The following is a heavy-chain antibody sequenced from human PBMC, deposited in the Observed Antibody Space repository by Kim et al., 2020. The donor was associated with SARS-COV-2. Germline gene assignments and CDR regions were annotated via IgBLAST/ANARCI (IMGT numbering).Heavy chain of an antibody. D-gene: IGHD2-2*01. CDR1: GFTFSSYW. Sequence: GGSLRLSCAASGFTFSSYWMSWVRQAPGKGLEWVANIKQDGSEKYYVDSVKGRFTISRDNAKNSLYLQMNSLRAEDTAVYYCARRVRMREWDIVVVPAAVLLFDYWGQGTLVTVSS. CDR2: IKQDGSEK. V-gene: IGHV3-7*01. J-gene: IGHJ4*02. CDR3: ARRVRMREWDIVVVPAAVLLFDY.